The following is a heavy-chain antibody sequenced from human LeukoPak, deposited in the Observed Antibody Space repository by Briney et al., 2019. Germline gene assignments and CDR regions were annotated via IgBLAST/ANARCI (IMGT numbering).Heavy chain of an antibody. CDR3: AKERAGYTNPYYFDY. D-gene: IGHD3-16*02. Sequence: GGSLRLSCAASGFTFSTYAMSWVRQASGKGLEWVSTISGSGANTYYADSVRGRFTISRDNSKNTLYLHMNSLRAEDTAVYYYAKERAGYTNPYYFDYWGQGTLVTVSS. CDR1: GFTFSTYA. J-gene: IGHJ4*02. V-gene: IGHV3-23*01. CDR2: ISGSGANT.